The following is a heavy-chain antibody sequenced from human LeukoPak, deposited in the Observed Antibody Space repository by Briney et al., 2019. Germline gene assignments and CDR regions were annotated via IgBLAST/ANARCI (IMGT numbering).Heavy chain of an antibody. CDR1: GSSISSSGYY. CDR2: LCYTGTT. D-gene: IGHD4-17*01. J-gene: IGHJ2*01. V-gene: IGHV4-39*07. CDR3: ARGYGDYYYWYFDL. Sequence: SETLSLTCTVSGSSISSSGYYWGWIRQPPGKGLEWIGSLCYTGTTYYNPSLKSRVTISVDTSKNQFSLKLSSVTAADTAVYYCARGYGDYYYWYFDLWGRGTLVTVSS.